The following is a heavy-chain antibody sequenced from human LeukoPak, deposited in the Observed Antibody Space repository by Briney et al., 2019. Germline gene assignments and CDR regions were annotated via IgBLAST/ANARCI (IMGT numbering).Heavy chain of an antibody. J-gene: IGHJ4*02. CDR2: ISAYNGNT. CDR1: GYTFTSYG. V-gene: IGHV1-18*01. Sequence: ASVKVSCTASGYTFTSYGISWVRQAPGQGLEWMGWISAYNGNTNYAQKLQGRVTMTTDTSTTTANMELRSLGSDDTAVYYCARDRNPIDYWGQGTLVTVSS. CDR3: ARDRNPIDY. D-gene: IGHD1-14*01.